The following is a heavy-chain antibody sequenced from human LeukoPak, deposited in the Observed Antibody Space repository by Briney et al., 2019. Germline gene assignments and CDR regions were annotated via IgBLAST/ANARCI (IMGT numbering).Heavy chain of an antibody. CDR2: IYYTGTT. V-gene: IGHV4-61*08. CDR1: GVSISSVGYY. Sequence: SETLSLTCTVSGVSISSVGYYWSWIRQPPGKGLEWIGYIYYTGTTKHNPSLKSRVTISVDTSKNQFSLKLSSVTASDTAVYYCARSHCGGGSCYFEAWGQGTLVTVSS. CDR3: ARSHCGGGSCYFEA. D-gene: IGHD2-15*01. J-gene: IGHJ4*02.